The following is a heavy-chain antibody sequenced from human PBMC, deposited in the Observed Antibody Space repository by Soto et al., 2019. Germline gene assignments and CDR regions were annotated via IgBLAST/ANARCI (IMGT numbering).Heavy chain of an antibody. J-gene: IGHJ4*02. Sequence: GGSLRLSCAASGFSLANYLMTWVHQTPGKGLDGIAYSSPRGDTIYYADSVEGRFTISRDNGRSSLSLYMSSLRDEDSALYYCAKGRHTNVGWPYYFGSWGQGVPVTVSS. V-gene: IGHV3-48*03. CDR1: GFSLANYL. CDR3: AKGRHTNVGWPYYFGS. D-gene: IGHD3-9*01. CDR2: SSPRGDTI.